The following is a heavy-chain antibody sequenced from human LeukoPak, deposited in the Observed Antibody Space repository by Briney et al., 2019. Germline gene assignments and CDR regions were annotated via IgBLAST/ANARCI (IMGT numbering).Heavy chain of an antibody. V-gene: IGHV4-59*01. CDR1: GGSISSYY. D-gene: IGHD2-21*01. Sequence: PSETLSLTCTVSGGSISSYYWSWIRQPPGKGLEWIGYIYYSGSTNYNPSLKSRVTISVDTSKNQFSLKLSSVTAADTAVYYCARDIQAYYWGQGTLVTVSS. CDR2: IYYSGST. CDR3: ARDIQAYY. J-gene: IGHJ4*02.